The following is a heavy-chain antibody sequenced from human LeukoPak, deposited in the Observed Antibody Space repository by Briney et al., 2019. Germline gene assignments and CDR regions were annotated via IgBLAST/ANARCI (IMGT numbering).Heavy chain of an antibody. J-gene: IGHJ6*03. CDR1: GGSISSGSYY. CDR3: ARGTMPYYYYMDV. D-gene: IGHD2-2*01. Sequence: SETLSLTCTVSGGSISSGSYYWSWIRQPPGKGLEWIGYIYFTGSTNYNPSLKSRVTISVDTSKNHFSLKLSSVTAADTAVYYCARGTMPYYYYMDVWGKGTTVTVSS. V-gene: IGHV4-61*03. CDR2: IYFTGST.